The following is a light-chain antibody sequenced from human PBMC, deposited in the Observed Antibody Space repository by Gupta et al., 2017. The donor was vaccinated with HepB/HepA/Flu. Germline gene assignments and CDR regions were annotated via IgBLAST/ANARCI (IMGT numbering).Light chain of an antibody. Sequence: DFQMTESPPSLSASLGDRVIITCRASQRTSKFLNWYQQKPGKAPRLLVYAASNLQSGVPSRFRGSGSGTDFSLTISSLQPEDFATYYCQQSYMTPDTFGGGTKVEIK. CDR1: QRTSKF. J-gene: IGKJ4*01. V-gene: IGKV1-39*01. CDR2: AAS. CDR3: QQSYMTPDT.